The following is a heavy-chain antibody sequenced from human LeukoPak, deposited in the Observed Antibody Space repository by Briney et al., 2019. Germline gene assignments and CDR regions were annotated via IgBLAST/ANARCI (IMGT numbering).Heavy chain of an antibody. CDR2: IYYSGST. Sequence: SETLPLTCTVSGGSISSYYWSWIRQPPGKGLEWIGYIYYSGSTNYNPSLKSRVTISVDTSKNQFSLKLSSVTAADTAVYYCARHSGSSGAFDYWGQGTLVTVSS. J-gene: IGHJ4*02. D-gene: IGHD6-6*01. CDR1: GGSISSYY. CDR3: ARHSGSSGAFDY. V-gene: IGHV4-59*08.